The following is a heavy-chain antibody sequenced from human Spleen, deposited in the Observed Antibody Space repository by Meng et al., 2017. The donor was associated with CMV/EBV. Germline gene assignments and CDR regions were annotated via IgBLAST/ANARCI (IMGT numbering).Heavy chain of an antibody. CDR3: ARGRIGTAMLPGDDY. J-gene: IGHJ4*02. CDR1: GYTFTDYY. V-gene: IGHV1-2*02. D-gene: IGHD5-18*01. Sequence: ASVKVSFKASGYTFTDYYMYWVRQDPGQGLKCMGCVNPDNGATNYAQKFQGRVTMTRDTSISTAYMELRRLTSDDTAVYYCARGRIGTAMLPGDDYWGQGTLVTVSS. CDR2: VNPDNGAT.